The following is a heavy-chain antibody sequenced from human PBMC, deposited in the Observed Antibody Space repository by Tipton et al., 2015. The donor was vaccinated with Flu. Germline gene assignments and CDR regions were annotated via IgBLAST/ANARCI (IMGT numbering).Heavy chain of an antibody. Sequence: SLRLSCAASGFTFSDYWMHWVRQAPGKGLEWVANINQDGSVIYYLDSVRGRFTILRDNAKNSLYLQMTSLRGEDSAVYYCGRAIGGSNSYWGQGTLVTVSS. J-gene: IGHJ4*02. D-gene: IGHD1-14*01. V-gene: IGHV3-7*01. CDR1: GFTFSDYW. CDR3: GRAIGGSNSY. CDR2: INQDGSVI.